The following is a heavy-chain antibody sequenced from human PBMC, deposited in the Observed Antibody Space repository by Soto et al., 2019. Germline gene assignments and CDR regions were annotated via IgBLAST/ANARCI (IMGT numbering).Heavy chain of an antibody. V-gene: IGHV1-69*06. CDR2: IIPIFGTA. D-gene: IGHD5-12*01. CDR3: ASRNSGYEDYYYYGMDV. Sequence: ASVKVSCKASGGTFSSYAISWVRQAPGQGLEWMGGIIPIFGTANYAQKFQGRVTITADKSTSTAYMELSSLRSEDTAVYYCASRNSGYEDYYYYGMDVWGQGTTVTVS. J-gene: IGHJ6*02. CDR1: GGTFSSYA.